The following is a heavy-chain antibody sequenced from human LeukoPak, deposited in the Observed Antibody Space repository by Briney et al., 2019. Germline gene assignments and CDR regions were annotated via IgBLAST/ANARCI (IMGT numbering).Heavy chain of an antibody. J-gene: IGHJ1*01. CDR3: ARDNTMIPETRYLQH. V-gene: IGHV1-18*01. CDR2: ISAYNGNT. Sequence: ASVKVSCKASGYTFTSYGISWVRQAPGQGLEWMGWISAYNGNTNYAQKLQGRVTMTTDTSTSTAYMELRSLRSDDTAVYYCARDNTMIPETRYLQHWGQGTLVTVSS. CDR1: GYTFTSYG. D-gene: IGHD3-22*01.